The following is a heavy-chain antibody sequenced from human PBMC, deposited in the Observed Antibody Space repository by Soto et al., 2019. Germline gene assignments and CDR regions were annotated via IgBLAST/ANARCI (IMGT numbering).Heavy chain of an antibody. J-gene: IGHJ4*02. D-gene: IGHD1-26*01. CDR3: ARRYGSAIDY. V-gene: IGHV4-59*08. Sequence: SETLFLTCAVSGGSISSYYWSWIRQPPGKELEWIGYIYYSGSTNYNPSLKSRVTISVDTSKNQFSLKLSSVTAADTAVYYCARRYGSAIDYWGQGTLVTVSS. CDR1: GGSISSYY. CDR2: IYYSGST.